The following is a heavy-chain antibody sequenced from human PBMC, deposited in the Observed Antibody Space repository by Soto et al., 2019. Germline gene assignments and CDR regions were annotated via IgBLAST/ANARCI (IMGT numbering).Heavy chain of an antibody. CDR1: GFTFSGYW. D-gene: IGHD2-8*01. Sequence: PGGSLRLSCAASGFTFSGYWMHWVRQAPGKGLVWVSRINSDGSSTTYADSVKGRFTISRDNAKNTLYLQMNSLRAEDTAVYYCARATQALSNPGIWXQGTMVTVSS. V-gene: IGHV3-74*01. CDR2: INSDGSST. CDR3: ARATQALSNPGI. J-gene: IGHJ3*02.